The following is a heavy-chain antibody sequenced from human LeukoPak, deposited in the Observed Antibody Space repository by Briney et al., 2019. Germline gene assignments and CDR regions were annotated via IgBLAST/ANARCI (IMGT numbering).Heavy chain of an antibody. CDR3: ARRRNMVRGVRGWFDP. V-gene: IGHV4-34*01. D-gene: IGHD3-10*01. CDR2: INHSGST. Sequence: SETLSLTCAVYGGSFSGYYWSWIRQPPGKGLEWIGEINHSGSTNYNPSLKSRVTISVDTSKNQFSLKLSSVTAADTAVYYCARRRNMVRGVRGWFDPWGQGTLVTVSS. CDR1: GGSFSGYY. J-gene: IGHJ5*02.